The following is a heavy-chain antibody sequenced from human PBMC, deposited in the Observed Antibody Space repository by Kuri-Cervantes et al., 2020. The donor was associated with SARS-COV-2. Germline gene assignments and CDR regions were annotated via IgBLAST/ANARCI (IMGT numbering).Heavy chain of an antibody. J-gene: IGHJ5*02. D-gene: IGHD3-22*01. CDR1: GYTFSSYG. Sequence: ASVKVSCKASGYTFSSYGISWVRQAPGQGLEWMGWISTYNGNTNYAQKLQGRVTMTTDTSTSTVYMDLRSLRSDDTAVYYCGASGYWKDWFDPWGQGTLVTVSS. V-gene: IGHV1-18*01. CDR3: GASGYWKDWFDP. CDR2: ISTYNGNT.